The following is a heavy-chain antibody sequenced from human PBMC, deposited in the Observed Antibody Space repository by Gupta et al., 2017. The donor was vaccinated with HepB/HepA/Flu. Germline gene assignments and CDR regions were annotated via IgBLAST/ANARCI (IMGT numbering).Heavy chain of an antibody. Sequence: EVQLLESGGGLVQPGGSLRLPCEASGTTLRNYAMTWVRQPPGKGLEWLSTVSGDGTETFSADSVKGQFTISRDNSKDTHYLQMNGLRAEDTAIYYCAKGGHYSSFDICGQGTMVTVSS. CDR1: GTTLRNYA. V-gene: IGHV3-23*01. CDR3: AKGGHYSSFDI. J-gene: IGHJ3*02. CDR2: VSGDGTET. D-gene: IGHD4-11*01.